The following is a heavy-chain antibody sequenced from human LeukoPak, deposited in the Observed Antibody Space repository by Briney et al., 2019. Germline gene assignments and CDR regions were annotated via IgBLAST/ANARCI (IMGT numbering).Heavy chain of an antibody. CDR2: VSGTGGST. J-gene: IGHJ3*02. CDR1: GFTFTSYA. V-gene: IGHV3-23*01. CDR3: ARDYDILTAGGAFDI. Sequence: PGGSLRLSCAASGFTFTSYAMSWARQAPGKGLEWVSAVSGTGGSTYYADSVKGRFTISRDNSKNTLYLQMNSLRAEDTAVYYCARDYDILTAGGAFDIWGQGTMVTVSS. D-gene: IGHD3-9*01.